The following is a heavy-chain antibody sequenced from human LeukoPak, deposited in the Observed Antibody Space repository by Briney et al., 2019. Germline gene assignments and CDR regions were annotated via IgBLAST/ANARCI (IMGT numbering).Heavy chain of an antibody. CDR2: INPNSGGT. V-gene: IGHV1-2*02. Sequence: ASVKVSCKASGYTFTGYYIHWVRQAPGQGPEWMGWINPNSGGTNYAQKFQGRVTMTRDTSISTAYMELSRLRSDDTAVYYCAGLGIAAGFFYFDYWGQGTLVTVSS. CDR1: GYTFTGYY. J-gene: IGHJ4*02. CDR3: AGLGIAAGFFYFDY. D-gene: IGHD6-13*01.